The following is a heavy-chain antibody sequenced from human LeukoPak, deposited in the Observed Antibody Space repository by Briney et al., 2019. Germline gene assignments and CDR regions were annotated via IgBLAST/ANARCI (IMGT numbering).Heavy chain of an antibody. CDR3: AREAGSSWTTPPYYYYGMDV. D-gene: IGHD6-13*01. CDR1: GFSFPNYG. V-gene: IGHV1-18*01. J-gene: IGHJ6*02. Sequence: GASVKVYCKALGFSFPNYGLICRLQAPGQGLEWMGWISARNGKTNYAQKVQGRVTMTTDTSATTAYMERRSLRSDDTAVYSCAREAGSSWTTPPYYYYGMDVWGQGTTVTVSS. CDR2: ISARNGKT.